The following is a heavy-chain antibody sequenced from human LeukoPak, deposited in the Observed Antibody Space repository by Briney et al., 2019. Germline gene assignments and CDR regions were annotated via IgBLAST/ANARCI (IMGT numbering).Heavy chain of an antibody. CDR3: ARDQVGGAAIEYYYYYYGMDV. Sequence: ASVKVSCKASGYTFTSYYMHWVRQAPGQGLEWMGIINPSGGSTSYAQKFQGRVTMTRDTSTSTVYMELSSLRSEDTVVYYCARDQVGGAAIEYYYYYYGMDVWGQGTTVTVSS. J-gene: IGHJ6*02. CDR1: GYTFTSYY. V-gene: IGHV1-46*01. CDR2: INPSGGST. D-gene: IGHD2-2*01.